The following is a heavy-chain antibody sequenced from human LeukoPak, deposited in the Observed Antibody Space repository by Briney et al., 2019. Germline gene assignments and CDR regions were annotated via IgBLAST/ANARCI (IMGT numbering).Heavy chain of an antibody. CDR3: ARAGNEGFWSGYSQYYFDY. D-gene: IGHD3-3*01. CDR2: ISGGST. CDR1: GFTVSSNE. Sequence: PGGSLRLSCAASGFTVSSNEMSWVRQAPGKGLEWVSSISGGSTYYADSRKGRFTISRDNSKSTLYLQMNSLRAEDTAVYYCARAGNEGFWSGYSQYYFDYWGQGTLVTVSS. V-gene: IGHV3-38-3*01. J-gene: IGHJ4*02.